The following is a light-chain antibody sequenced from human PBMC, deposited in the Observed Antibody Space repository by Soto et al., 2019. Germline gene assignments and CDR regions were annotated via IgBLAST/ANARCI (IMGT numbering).Light chain of an antibody. CDR1: SSNIGSNY. CDR2: RNN. CDR3: AAWDDSLSGLWV. J-gene: IGLJ3*02. V-gene: IGLV1-47*01. Sequence: QSVLTQPPSASGTPGQRVTISCSGSSSNIGSNYVYWYQQLPGTAPKLLIYRNNQRPSGVPDRFSGSKSGTSASLAISGLRSEDEADYYCAAWDDSLSGLWVFVGGTKLTVL.